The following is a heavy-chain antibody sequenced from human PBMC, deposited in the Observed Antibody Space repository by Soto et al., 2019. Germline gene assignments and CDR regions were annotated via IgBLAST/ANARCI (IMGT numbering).Heavy chain of an antibody. J-gene: IGHJ3*02. V-gene: IGHV5-51*01. CDR3: ARARGMGDAFDI. CDR2: IYPGDSDT. Sequence: GESLKISCKISGYSFTTNWIGWVRQMPGKGLEWMGIIYPGDSDTRYSPSFQGQVTISAHKSISTAYRQWSRLKASDTAIYYCARARGMGDAFDIWGQGTMVTVSS. D-gene: IGHD3-16*01. CDR1: GYSFTTNW.